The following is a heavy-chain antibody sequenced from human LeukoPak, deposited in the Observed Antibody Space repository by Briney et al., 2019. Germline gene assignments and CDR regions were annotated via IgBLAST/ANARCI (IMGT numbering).Heavy chain of an antibody. D-gene: IGHD6-13*01. CDR3: ARTLHSSSWFVGDY. V-gene: IGHV1-2*02. CDR2: INPNSGGT. CDR1: GYTFTGYY. J-gene: IGHJ4*02. Sequence: ASVKVSCKASGYTFTGYYMLWVRQAPGQGLEWMGWINPNSGGTNYAQKFQGRVTMTRDTSISTAYMELSRLRSDDTAVYYCARTLHSSSWFVGDYWGQGTLVTVSS.